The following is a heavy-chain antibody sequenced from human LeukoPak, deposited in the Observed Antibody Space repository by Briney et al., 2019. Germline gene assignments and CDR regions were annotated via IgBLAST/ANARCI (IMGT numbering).Heavy chain of an antibody. CDR3: ARRSGLAVIDY. J-gene: IGHJ4*02. V-gene: IGHV4-39*01. CDR1: GGSISSSSYY. CDR2: VYYSGST. Sequence: PSETLSLTCTVSGGSISSSSYYWGWLRQPPGKGLEWIVSVYYSGSTYYNPSLKSRVTISVDTSKNQFSLKLSSVTAADTAVYYCARRSGLAVIDYWGQGTLVTVSS. D-gene: IGHD3-3*01.